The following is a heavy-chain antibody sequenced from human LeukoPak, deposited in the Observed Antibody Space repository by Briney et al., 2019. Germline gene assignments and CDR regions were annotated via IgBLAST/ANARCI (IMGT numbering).Heavy chain of an antibody. CDR3: ARVSSSWYMYFDY. CDR1: GFTFSSYA. J-gene: IGHJ4*02. CDR2: ISSSGSTI. Sequence: PGGSLRLSCAASGFTFSSYAMNWVRQAPGKGLEWVSYISSSGSTIYYADSVKGRFTISRDNAKNSLYLQMNSLRAEDTAVYYCARVSSSWYMYFDYWGQGTLVTVSS. V-gene: IGHV3-48*03. D-gene: IGHD6-13*01.